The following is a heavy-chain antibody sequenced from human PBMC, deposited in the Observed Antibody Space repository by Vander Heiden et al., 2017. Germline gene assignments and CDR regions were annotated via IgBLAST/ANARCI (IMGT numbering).Heavy chain of an antibody. J-gene: IGHJ2*01. CDR2: IYWNDLK. V-gene: IGHV2-5*01. Sequence: QITLKESGPTLVKPTQTLTLTCTFSGFSLMTSGVGVGWLRQPPGKAPEWLALIYWNDLKRYSPSLNNRLFITMDTSKDQVVLTMTNMDPLDTATYYCAYHYCFFHVWGRGTLVTVSS. CDR1: GFSLMTSGVG. CDR3: AYHYCFFHV.